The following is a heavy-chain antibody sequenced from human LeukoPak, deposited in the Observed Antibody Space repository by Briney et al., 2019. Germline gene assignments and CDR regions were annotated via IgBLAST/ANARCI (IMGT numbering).Heavy chain of an antibody. CDR3: LKVPNYSSGY. J-gene: IGHJ4*02. CDR1: GFAFSSYA. V-gene: IGHV3-64D*09. Sequence: PGESLRLSCAASGFAFSSYAMSWVRQAPGQGLESVSTISSNGGSTYYADSVKGRFTISRDNSMNTLYLQMSSLTAEDTAVYYCLKVPNYSSGYWGQGTLVTVSS. D-gene: IGHD6-25*01. CDR2: ISSNGGST.